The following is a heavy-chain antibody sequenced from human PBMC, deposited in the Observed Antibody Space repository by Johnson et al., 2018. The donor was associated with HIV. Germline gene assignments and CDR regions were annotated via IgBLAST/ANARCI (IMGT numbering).Heavy chain of an antibody. J-gene: IGHJ3*02. V-gene: IGHV3-11*04. CDR3: AKDRAEVVVVHDALDM. CDR2: ISSSASTI. Sequence: QVQLVESGGGLVKPGGSLRLSCAASGFTFSDYYMSWIRQTPGKGLEWLSYISSSASTIYYADSVKGRFTISRDNAKNSLFLQMNSLRPEDTAVYYCAKDRAEVVVVHDALDMWGQGTMVTVSS. CDR1: GFTFSDYY. D-gene: IGHD3-22*01.